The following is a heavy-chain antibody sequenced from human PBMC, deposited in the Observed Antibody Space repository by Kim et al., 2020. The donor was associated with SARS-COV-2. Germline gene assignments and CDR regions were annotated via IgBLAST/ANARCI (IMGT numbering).Heavy chain of an antibody. Sequence: GGSLRLSCTASGFTFGAYAMSWVRQAPGKGLEWVGFTSSKAYGGTTEYAASVKGRFTISRDDSKSIAYLQMNSLKTEDTAVYYCTRDGPGSSWYDYWGQGTLVTVSS. CDR2: TSSKAYGGTT. CDR1: GFTFGAYA. V-gene: IGHV3-49*04. CDR3: TRDGPGSSWYDY. J-gene: IGHJ4*02. D-gene: IGHD6-13*01.